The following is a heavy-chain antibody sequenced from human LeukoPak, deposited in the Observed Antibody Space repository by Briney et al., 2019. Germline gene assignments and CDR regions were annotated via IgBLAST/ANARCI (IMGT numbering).Heavy chain of an antibody. CDR2: IWYDGSNK. D-gene: IGHD2-21*01. J-gene: IGHJ4*02. CDR3: ARFDTYSSPDDY. CDR1: GFTFSSYS. V-gene: IGHV3-33*08. Sequence: PGGSLRLSCAASGFTFSSYSMNWVRQAPGKGLEWVAVIWYDGSNKYYADSVKGRFTISRDNSKNTLYLQMNSLRAEDTAVYYCARFDTYSSPDDYWGQGTLVTVSS.